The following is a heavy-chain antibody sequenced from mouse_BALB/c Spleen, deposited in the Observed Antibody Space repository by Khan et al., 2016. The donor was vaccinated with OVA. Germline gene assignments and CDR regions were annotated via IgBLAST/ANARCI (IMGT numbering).Heavy chain of an antibody. J-gene: IGHJ4*01. V-gene: IGHV3-2*02. CDR3: ARGNYYGYAMDY. Sequence: VQLKESGPGLVKPSQSLSLTCTVTGYSITSNYAWNWIRQFPGNKLEWMGYISYSGRTSYIPSLKRRISITRDTSKNQFFLQLNSVTTEDTATYDCARGNYYGYAMDYWGQGTSVTVSS. CDR2: ISYSGRT. CDR1: GYSITSNYA. D-gene: IGHD1-1*01.